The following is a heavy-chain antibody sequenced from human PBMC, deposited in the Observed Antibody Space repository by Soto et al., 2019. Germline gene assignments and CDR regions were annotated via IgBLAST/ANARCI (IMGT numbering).Heavy chain of an antibody. D-gene: IGHD2-15*01. CDR2: IIPIFGTA. CDR1: GGTFSSYA. Sequence: SVKVSCKASGGTFSSYAISWVRQAPGQGLEWMGGIIPIFGTANYAQKFQGRVTITADESTSTAYMELSSLRSEDTAVYYCARGRSRGSGGSCYNYWGQGTLVTVSS. V-gene: IGHV1-69*13. CDR3: ARGRSRGSGGSCYNY. J-gene: IGHJ4*02.